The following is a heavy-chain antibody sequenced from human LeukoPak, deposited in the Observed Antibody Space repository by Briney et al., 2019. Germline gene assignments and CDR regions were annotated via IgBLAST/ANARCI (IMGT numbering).Heavy chain of an antibody. Sequence: PGGPLRLSCAASGFTFSSYEMNWVRQAPGKGLEWVSYISSSGSTIYYADSVKGRFTISRDNAKNSLYLQMNSLRAEDTAVYYCASSASSGWYDYWGQGTLVTVSS. CDR2: ISSSGSTI. CDR3: ASSASSGWYDY. D-gene: IGHD6-19*01. J-gene: IGHJ4*02. CDR1: GFTFSSYE. V-gene: IGHV3-48*03.